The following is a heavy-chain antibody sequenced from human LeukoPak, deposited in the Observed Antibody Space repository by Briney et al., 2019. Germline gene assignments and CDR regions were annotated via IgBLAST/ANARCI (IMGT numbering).Heavy chain of an antibody. CDR2: INHSGST. CDR1: GGSFSGYY. D-gene: IGHD6-13*01. CDR3: ARGIAAALDY. J-gene: IGHJ4*02. V-gene: IGHV4-34*01. Sequence: SETLSLTCAVYGGSFSGYYWSWIRQPPGKGLEWIGEINHSGSTNYNPSLKSRVTISVDTSKNQFSLKLSSATAADTAVYYCARGIAAALDYWGQGTLVTVSS.